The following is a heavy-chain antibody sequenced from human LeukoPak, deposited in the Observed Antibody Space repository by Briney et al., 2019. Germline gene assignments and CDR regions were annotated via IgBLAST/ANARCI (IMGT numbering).Heavy chain of an antibody. J-gene: IGHJ6*03. CDR1: GGSISSGSYH. CDR3: ARHRLVRQWLVPAHMDV. CDR2: VLTSGRA. D-gene: IGHD6-19*01. Sequence: SETLSLTCTVSGGSISSGSYHWSWMRQPAGKGLEWIAHVLTSGRANYSPSLRSRVTISVDTSKNQFSLKLSSVTAADTAVYYCARHRLVRQWLVPAHMDVWGKGTTVTVSS. V-gene: IGHV4-61*09.